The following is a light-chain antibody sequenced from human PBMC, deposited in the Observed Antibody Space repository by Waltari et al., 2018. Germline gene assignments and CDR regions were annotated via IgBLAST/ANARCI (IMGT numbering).Light chain of an antibody. J-gene: IGLJ2*01. CDR2: QHN. Sequence: SYELTQPPSVSVSPGQTASITCSGDKLGDKYASWYQQKPGQSPVLVIYQHNTRPSGIPARFSAANSGNTATLTISGTQAMDEADYYCQAWDSSTHVVFGGGTKLTVL. V-gene: IGLV3-1*01. CDR1: KLGDKY. CDR3: QAWDSSTHVV.